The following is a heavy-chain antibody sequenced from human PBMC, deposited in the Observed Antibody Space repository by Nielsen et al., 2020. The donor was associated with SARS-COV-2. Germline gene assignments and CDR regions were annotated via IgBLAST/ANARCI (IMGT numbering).Heavy chain of an antibody. D-gene: IGHD3-9*01. CDR1: GFTFSSYA. CDR2: ISGSGGST. J-gene: IGHJ6*03. CDR3: AKARGDILTGYYYMDV. Sequence: GESLKISCAASGFTFSSYAMSWVHQAPGKGLEWVSAISGSGGSTYYADSVKGRFTISRDNSKNTLYLQMNSLRAEDTAVYYCAKARGDILTGYYYMDVWGKGTTVTVSS. V-gene: IGHV3-23*01.